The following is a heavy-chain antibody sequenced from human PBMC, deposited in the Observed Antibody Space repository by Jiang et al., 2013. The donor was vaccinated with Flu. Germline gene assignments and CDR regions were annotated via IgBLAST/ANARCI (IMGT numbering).Heavy chain of an antibody. CDR1: GASIGSSSFY. D-gene: IGHD1-26*01. CDR2: MYYSGSR. Sequence: GPGLVKPSETLSLTCIVSGASIGSSSFYWSWVRQSPGKGLEWIGCMYYSGSRYYNPVFRRRAAIDVDTSTNRFSLKLTSVTAADTAVYYCARRNGAPSIDYWGQGKLVVVSS. CDR3: ARRNGAPSIDY. J-gene: IGHJ4*01. V-gene: IGHV4-39*02.